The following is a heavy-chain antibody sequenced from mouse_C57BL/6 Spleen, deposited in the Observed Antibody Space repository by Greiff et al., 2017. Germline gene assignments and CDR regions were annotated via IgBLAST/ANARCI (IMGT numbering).Heavy chain of an antibody. J-gene: IGHJ3*01. D-gene: IGHD2-3*01. CDR2: ISYDGSN. V-gene: IGHV3-6*01. CDR3: ARRRDDGYLFAY. CDR1: GYSITSGYY. Sequence: VQLKESGPGLVKPSQSLSLTCSVTGYSITSGYYWNWIRQFPGNKLEWMGYISYDGSNNYNPSLKNRISITRDTSKNQFFLKLNSVTTEDTATYYCARRRDDGYLFAYWGQGTLVTVSA.